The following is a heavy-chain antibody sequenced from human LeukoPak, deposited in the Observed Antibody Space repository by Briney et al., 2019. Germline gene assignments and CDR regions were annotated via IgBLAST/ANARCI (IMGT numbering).Heavy chain of an antibody. CDR3: ARDRSIAAADYYFDY. J-gene: IGHJ4*02. Sequence: GGSLRLSCAASGFTFSSYPMHWVRQAPGKGLEWVAVISYDGNNKYYADSVKGRFTISRDNSKNTLYLQMNSLRAEDTSVYYCARDRSIAAADYYFDYWGQGTLVTVSS. D-gene: IGHD6-13*01. CDR2: ISYDGNNK. V-gene: IGHV3-30-3*01. CDR1: GFTFSSYP.